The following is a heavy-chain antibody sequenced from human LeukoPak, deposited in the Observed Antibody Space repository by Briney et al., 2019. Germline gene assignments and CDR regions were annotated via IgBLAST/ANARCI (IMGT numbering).Heavy chain of an antibody. D-gene: IGHD4-17*01. CDR2: ISSFSSYI. J-gene: IGHJ6*03. CDR1: EFTFSSYN. CDR3: ARELGDYGHGGYYYYMDV. Sequence: PGVSLRLSCAASEFTFSSYNMNWVRQAPRKGLEGASSISSFSSYIYYADSVKGRFTISRDNAKNSLYLQMSSLRAEDTAVYYCARELGDYGHGGYYYYMDVWGKGTTVTVSS. V-gene: IGHV3-21*04.